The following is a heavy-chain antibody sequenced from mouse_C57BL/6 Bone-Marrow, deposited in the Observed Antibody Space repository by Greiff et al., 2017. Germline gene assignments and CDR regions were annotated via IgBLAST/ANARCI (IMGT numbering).Heavy chain of an antibody. D-gene: IGHD2-4*01. CDR3: TTVDYYDYDVDAMDY. CDR1: GFNIKDDY. Sequence: EVKLQESGAELVRPGASVKLSCTASGFNIKDDYMHWVKQRPEQGLEWIGWIDPENGDTEYASKFQGKATITADTSSNTAYLQLSSLTSEDTAVYYCTTVDYYDYDVDAMDYWGQGTSVTVSS. CDR2: IDPENGDT. V-gene: IGHV14-4*01. J-gene: IGHJ4*01.